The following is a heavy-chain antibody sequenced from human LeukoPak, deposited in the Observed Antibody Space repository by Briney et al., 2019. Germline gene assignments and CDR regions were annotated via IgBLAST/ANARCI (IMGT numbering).Heavy chain of an antibody. CDR3: VRDDSSHFDY. J-gene: IGHJ4*02. CDR2: INRDGSST. V-gene: IGHV3-74*01. D-gene: IGHD6-13*01. Sequence: GGSLIISCAASGFTFRSYWMHWVRQAPGKGLVWVSRINRDGSSTNHADSVKGRFTISRDNAKNTLYLQMNSLRAEDTAVYYCVRDDSSHFDYWGQGAMVAVSS. CDR1: GFTFRSYW.